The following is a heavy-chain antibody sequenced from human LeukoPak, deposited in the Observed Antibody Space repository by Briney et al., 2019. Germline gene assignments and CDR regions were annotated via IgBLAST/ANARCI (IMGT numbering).Heavy chain of an antibody. CDR3: ARVGGYPLSAFDI. CDR1: GGSIRSYY. D-gene: IGHD3-22*01. Sequence: PSETLSLTCTVSGGSIRSYYWCWIRQPPGKGLEWIGYVYYSESANYNPSLKSRITISVDTSKNHFSLNLNSVTAADTAVYYCARVGGYPLSAFDIWGQGTMVTVSS. V-gene: IGHV4-59*08. CDR2: VYYSESA. J-gene: IGHJ3*02.